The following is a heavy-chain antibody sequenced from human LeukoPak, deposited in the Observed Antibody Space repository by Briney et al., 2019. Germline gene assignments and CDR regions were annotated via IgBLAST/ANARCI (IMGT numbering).Heavy chain of an antibody. Sequence: PSQTLSLTCTVSGGSISSGSYYWSWIRQPAGKGLEWIGRIYTSGSTNYNPSLKSRVTISVDTSKNQLSLKLSSVTAADTAVYYCARLNGDYVYMDVWGKGTTVTVSS. V-gene: IGHV4-61*02. J-gene: IGHJ6*03. CDR3: ARLNGDYVYMDV. CDR2: IYTSGST. CDR1: GGSISSGSYY. D-gene: IGHD4-17*01.